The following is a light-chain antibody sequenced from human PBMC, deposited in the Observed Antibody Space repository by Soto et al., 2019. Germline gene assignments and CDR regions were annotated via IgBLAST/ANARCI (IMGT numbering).Light chain of an antibody. CDR3: QQYETSLGLT. J-gene: IGKJ1*01. V-gene: IGKV3-15*01. Sequence: EIVMTQSPATLSVSPWERATLSCRASQSVSSNLAWYQQKPGQAPRLLIYGASTRATGIPARFSGSGSGTEFTLTISSLQSEDFAVYYCQQYETSLGLTFGQGTKVDI. CDR2: GAS. CDR1: QSVSSN.